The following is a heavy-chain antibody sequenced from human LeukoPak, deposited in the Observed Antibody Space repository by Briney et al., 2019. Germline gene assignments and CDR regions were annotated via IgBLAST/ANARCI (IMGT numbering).Heavy chain of an antibody. CDR1: GYTFTSYD. V-gene: IGHV1-8*01. CDR3: ARGRRWLSQLPRNWFDP. CDR2: MNPNSGNT. J-gene: IGHJ5*02. Sequence: ASVKVSCKASGYTFTSYDISWVRQATGQGLEWMGWMNPNSGNTGYAQKFQGRVTMTRNTSISTAYMELSSLRSEDTAVYYCARGRRWLSQLPRNWFDPWGQGTLVTVSS. D-gene: IGHD2-2*01.